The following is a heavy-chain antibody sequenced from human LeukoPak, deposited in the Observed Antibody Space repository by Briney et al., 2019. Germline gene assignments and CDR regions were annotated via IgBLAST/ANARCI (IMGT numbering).Heavy chain of an antibody. CDR2: INHSGST. D-gene: IGHD6-6*01. Sequence: PSETLSLTCAVYGGSFSGYYWSWIRQPPGKGLEWIGEINHSGSTNYNPSLKSRVTISVDTSKNQFSLKLSSVTAADTAVYYCASLSIAARKPYYYYMNVWGKGTTVTVSS. J-gene: IGHJ6*03. V-gene: IGHV4-34*01. CDR3: ASLSIAARKPYYYYMNV. CDR1: GGSFSGYY.